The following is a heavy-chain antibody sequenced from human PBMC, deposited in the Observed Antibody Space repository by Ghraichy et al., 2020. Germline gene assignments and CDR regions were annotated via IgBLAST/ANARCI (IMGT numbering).Heavy chain of an antibody. D-gene: IGHD3-22*01. Sequence: SETLSLTCTVSVGSMSGYYWSWIRQSPGKGLEWIGYLSYTGSTDYNPSLKSRVTISGDTSKNQFSLKLSFVSAADTAIYFCARGPYDNSGTAESFDVWVQGTLLTVSS. J-gene: IGHJ3*01. CDR1: VGSMSGYY. CDR2: LSYTGST. CDR3: ARGPYDNSGTAESFDV. V-gene: IGHV4-59*03.